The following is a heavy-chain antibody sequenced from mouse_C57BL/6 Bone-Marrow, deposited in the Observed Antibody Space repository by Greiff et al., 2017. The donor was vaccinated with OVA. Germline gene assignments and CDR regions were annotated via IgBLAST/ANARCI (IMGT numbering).Heavy chain of an antibody. V-gene: IGHV6-6*01. J-gene: IGHJ4*01. D-gene: IGHD1-1*01. Sequence: EVKVEESGGGLVQPGGSMKLSCAASGFTFSDAWMDWVRQSPEKGLEWVAEIRNKANNHATYYAVSVKGRFTISRDDSKSSVYLQMNSLRAEDAGINYWTGYYGRAMDDWGQGTSVTVSS. CDR2: IRNKANNHAT. CDR3: TGYYGRAMDD. CDR1: GFTFSDAW.